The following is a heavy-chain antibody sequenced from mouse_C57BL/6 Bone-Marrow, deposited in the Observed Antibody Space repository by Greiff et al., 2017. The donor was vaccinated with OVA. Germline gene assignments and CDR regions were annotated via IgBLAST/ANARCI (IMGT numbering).Heavy chain of an antibody. CDR3: TREHSNYYFDY. CDR2: ISRGGDYI. CDR1: GFTFSSYA. J-gene: IGHJ2*01. D-gene: IGHD2-5*01. Sequence: EVQLVESGEGLVKPGGSLKLSCAASGFTFSSYAMSWVRQTPEKRLEWVAYISRGGDYIYYADTVKGRFTISRDNARNTLYLQMSSLKSEDTAMYYCTREHSNYYFDYWGQGTTLTVSS. V-gene: IGHV5-9-1*02.